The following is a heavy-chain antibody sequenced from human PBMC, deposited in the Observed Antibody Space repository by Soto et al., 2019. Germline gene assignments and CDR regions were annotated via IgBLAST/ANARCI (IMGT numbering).Heavy chain of an antibody. CDR1: GYTFTGYY. J-gene: IGHJ5*02. D-gene: IGHD3-10*01. CDR3: ARGSFGSGYNWFDP. Sequence: GASVKVSCKASGYTFTGYYMHWVRQAPGQGLEWMGWINPNSGGTNYAQKFQGWVTMTRDTSISTAYMELRRLRSDDTAVYYCARGSFGSGYNWFDPWGQGTLVTVSS. V-gene: IGHV1-2*04. CDR2: INPNSGGT.